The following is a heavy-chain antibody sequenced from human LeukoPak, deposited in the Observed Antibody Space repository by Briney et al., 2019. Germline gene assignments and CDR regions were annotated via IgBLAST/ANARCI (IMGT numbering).Heavy chain of an antibody. CDR2: ISGTGGST. CDR1: GFTFSTYA. Sequence: GGSLRLSCAASGFTFSTYAMTWVRQAPGKGLEWVSLISGTGGSTYYADSVKGRFTISRDNSKNTLYLQMNSLRAEDTAVYYCAREALTAAGDNWFDPWGQGTLVTVSS. V-gene: IGHV3-23*01. D-gene: IGHD6-13*01. J-gene: IGHJ5*02. CDR3: AREALTAAGDNWFDP.